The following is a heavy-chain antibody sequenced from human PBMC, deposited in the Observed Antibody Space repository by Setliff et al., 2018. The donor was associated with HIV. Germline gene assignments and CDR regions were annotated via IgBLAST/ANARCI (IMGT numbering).Heavy chain of an antibody. V-gene: IGHV3-7*01. Sequence: AGGSLRLSCAASGFTFSSYWMSWVRQAPGKGLEWVANIKQDGSEKYYVDSVKGRFTISRGNAKNSLYLQMNSLRAEDTAVYYCARDYQQWLPDAFDIWGQGTMVTVSS. CDR1: GFTFSSYW. D-gene: IGHD6-19*01. CDR2: IKQDGSEK. J-gene: IGHJ3*02. CDR3: ARDYQQWLPDAFDI.